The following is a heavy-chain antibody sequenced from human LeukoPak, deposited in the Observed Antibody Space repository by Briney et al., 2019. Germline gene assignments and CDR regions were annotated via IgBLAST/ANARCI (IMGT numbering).Heavy chain of an antibody. Sequence: CXVSGGSISSYYWSWIRQPPGKGLEWIGYIYYSGSTNYKPSLKSRVTISVDTSKNQFSLKRSSVTAADTAVYYCAXXXYNYRYYFDYWGQGTLVTVSS. CDR3: AXXXYNYRYYFDY. D-gene: IGHD5-24*01. V-gene: IGHV4-59*01. CDR2: IYYSGST. CDR1: GGSISSYY. J-gene: IGHJ4*02.